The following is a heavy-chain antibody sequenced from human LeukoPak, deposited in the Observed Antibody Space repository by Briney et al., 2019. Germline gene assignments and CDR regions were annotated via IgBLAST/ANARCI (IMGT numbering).Heavy chain of an antibody. J-gene: IGHJ4*02. Sequence: GGSLRLSCAASGFTFNSYAMSWVRQAPRKGLEWVSGISGSGDNTYYADSVKGRFTISRDNSKNTLYVQVNSLGTEDTAAYYCAKGSYYDSSGSFYFDYWGQGTLVTVSS. CDR3: AKGSYYDSSGSFYFDY. V-gene: IGHV3-23*01. CDR2: ISGSGDNT. CDR1: GFTFNSYA. D-gene: IGHD3-22*01.